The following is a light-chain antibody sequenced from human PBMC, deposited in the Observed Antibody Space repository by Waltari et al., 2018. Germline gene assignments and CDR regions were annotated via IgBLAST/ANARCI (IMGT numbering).Light chain of an antibody. J-gene: IGKJ1*01. V-gene: IGKV3-15*01. CDR1: QNVNYY. CDR3: QQYNEWPRT. Sequence: EVVLTQSPATLSVSPGERATLSCRASQNVNYYLAWYQQKDGQAPRFLIYGASTRATGIPDRFSGSGSGTEFTLSISSLQSEDFAIYYCQQYNEWPRTFGQGTRVEI. CDR2: GAS.